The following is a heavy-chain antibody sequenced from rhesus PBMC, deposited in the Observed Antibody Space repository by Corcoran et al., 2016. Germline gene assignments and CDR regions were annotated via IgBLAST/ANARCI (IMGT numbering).Heavy chain of an antibody. D-gene: IGHD5-12*01. CDR2: IYGSGSST. Sequence: QVQLQESGPGLVKPLETLSLTCAVSGGSISSNYWSWIRQAPGKGLEWVGYIYGSGSSTTYNPSLKGRVTLSVDTSKTQVSLKLRSVTAADTAVYYCASGSFARFDVWGAGVLVTVSS. CDR1: GGSISSNY. CDR3: ASGSFARFDV. V-gene: IGHV4S11*01. J-gene: IGHJ5-1*01.